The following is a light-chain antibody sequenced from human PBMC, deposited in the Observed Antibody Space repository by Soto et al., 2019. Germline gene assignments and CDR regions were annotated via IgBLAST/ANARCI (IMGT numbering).Light chain of an antibody. J-gene: IGLJ1*01. V-gene: IGLV2-8*01. Sequence: QSVLTQPASPSGSPGQSVAISCTGTISDVGGYNYVSWYQQHPGEAPKLMIYEVNKRPSGVPDRFSGSKSGNAASLTVSGLQAEDEADYYCSSYAGSSNVFGTGTKVTVL. CDR2: EVN. CDR1: ISDVGGYNY. CDR3: SSYAGSSNV.